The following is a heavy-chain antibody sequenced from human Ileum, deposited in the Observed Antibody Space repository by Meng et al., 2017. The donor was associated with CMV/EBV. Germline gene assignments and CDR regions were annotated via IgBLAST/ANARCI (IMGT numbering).Heavy chain of an antibody. D-gene: IGHD3-10*01. CDR2: IRYDGSHT. V-gene: IGHV3-30*02. J-gene: IGHJ5*02. Sequence: LSLTCAASGFRFSDYAMHWVRQAPDKGLEWVAFIRYDGSHTLYADSVKGRFTISRDNSKNTLNLQMNSLRPEDTAVYYCVKVVVGSGTNWFDPWGQGTLVTVSS. CDR1: GFRFSDYA. CDR3: VKVVVGSGTNWFDP.